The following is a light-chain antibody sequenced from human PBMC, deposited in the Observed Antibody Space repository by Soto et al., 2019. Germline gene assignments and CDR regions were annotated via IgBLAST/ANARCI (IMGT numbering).Light chain of an antibody. CDR2: AAS. CDR3: QQANSFPPT. J-gene: IGKJ5*01. Sequence: DIQMTQSPSSVSASVGDRVTISCRASQTISSSLAWYKQKPGQAPKLLIYAASKLQIGVPARFRGSGSATDFTLTISSLQPEDFATYYCQQANSFPPTFGQGTRLDIK. CDR1: QTISSS. V-gene: IGKV1-12*01.